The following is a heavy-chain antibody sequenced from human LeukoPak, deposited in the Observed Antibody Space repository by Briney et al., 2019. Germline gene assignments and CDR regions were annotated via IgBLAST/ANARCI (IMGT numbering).Heavy chain of an antibody. Sequence: PGGSLRLSCAASGFTFSSYGMHWVRQAPGKGLEWVALIWYDGSNQYYADSVKGRFTISRDNSKNTLYLQMNSLRAEDTAVYYCANPMPLGLMVYAIDYWGQGTLVTVSS. D-gene: IGHD2-8*01. CDR1: GFTFSSYG. CDR3: ANPMPLGLMVYAIDY. J-gene: IGHJ4*02. CDR2: IWYDGSNQ. V-gene: IGHV3-33*06.